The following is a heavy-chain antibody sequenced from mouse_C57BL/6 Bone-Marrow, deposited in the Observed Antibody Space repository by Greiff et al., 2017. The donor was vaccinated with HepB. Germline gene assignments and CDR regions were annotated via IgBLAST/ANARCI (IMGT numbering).Heavy chain of an antibody. CDR3: AKRWLPHYYARDY. V-gene: IGHV2-5*01. Sequence: VQLQQSGPGLVQPSQSLSITCTVSGFSLTSYGVHWVRQSPGKGLEWLGVIWRGGSTDYNAAFMSRLSITKDNSKSQVFFKMNSLQADDTAIYYCAKRWLPHYYARDYWGQGTSVTVSS. CDR1: GFSLTSYG. D-gene: IGHD2-3*01. CDR2: IWRGGST. J-gene: IGHJ4*01.